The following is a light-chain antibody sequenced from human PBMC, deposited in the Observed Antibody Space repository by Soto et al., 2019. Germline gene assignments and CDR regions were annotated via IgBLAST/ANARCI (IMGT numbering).Light chain of an antibody. CDR3: QQYVSSPLT. Sequence: EIVLTQSPGTLSLSPGERATLSCRTSQSLSPTYLAWYQQKFGQAPRLLIYGASTRATGIPDRFGGSGSGTDFALTISRLEPEDFAVYYCQQYVSSPLTFGGGTKVEIK. V-gene: IGKV3-20*01. J-gene: IGKJ4*01. CDR2: GAS. CDR1: QSLSPTY.